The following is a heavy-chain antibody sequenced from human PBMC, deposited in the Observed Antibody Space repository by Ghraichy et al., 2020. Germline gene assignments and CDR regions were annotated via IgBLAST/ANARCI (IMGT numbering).Heavy chain of an antibody. Sequence: SETLSLTCAVYGGSFSGYYWSWIRQPPGKGLEWIGEINHSGSTNYNPSLKSRVTISVDTSKNQFSLKLSSVTAADTAVYYCARLDPYGGTRTIDYWGQGTLVTVSS. V-gene: IGHV4-34*01. CDR2: INHSGST. J-gene: IGHJ4*02. CDR3: ARLDPYGGTRTIDY. CDR1: GGSFSGYY. D-gene: IGHD4-23*01.